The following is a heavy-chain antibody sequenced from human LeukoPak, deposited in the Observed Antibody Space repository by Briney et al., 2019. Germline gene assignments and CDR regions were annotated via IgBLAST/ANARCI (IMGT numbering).Heavy chain of an antibody. CDR2: ISYAGSNK. D-gene: IGHD2-15*01. Sequence: GRSLRLSCAASGFTFSTYGMHWVRQAPGKGLEWVAVISYAGSNKYYADSVKGRFTISRDNSKNTLYLQMNSLRAEDTAVYYCAKGASGGTNNYFDYWGQGTLVTVSS. CDR3: AKGASGGTNNYFDY. J-gene: IGHJ4*02. CDR1: GFTFSTYG. V-gene: IGHV3-30*18.